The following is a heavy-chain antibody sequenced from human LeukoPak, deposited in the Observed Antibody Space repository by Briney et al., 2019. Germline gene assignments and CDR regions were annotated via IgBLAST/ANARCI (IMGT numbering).Heavy chain of an antibody. J-gene: IGHJ5*02. CDR1: GFTFSDYY. CDR2: ISSSSSYT. V-gene: IGHV3-11*06. D-gene: IGHD4-11*01. CDR3: ASSDYSDYSWFDP. Sequence: GGSLRLSCAASGFTFSDYYMSWIRQAPGEGLEWVSYISSSSSYTNYADSVKGRFTISRDNAKNSLYLQMNSLRAEDTAVYYCASSDYSDYSWFDPWGQGTLVTVSS.